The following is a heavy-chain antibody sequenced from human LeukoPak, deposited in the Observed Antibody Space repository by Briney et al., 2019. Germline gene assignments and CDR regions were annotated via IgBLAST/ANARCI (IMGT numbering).Heavy chain of an antibody. J-gene: IGHJ4*02. CDR2: MNPNSGNT. V-gene: IGHV1-8*03. CDR1: GGTFSSYA. CDR3: ARAVSGYYHFDY. Sequence: ASVKVSCKASGGTFSSYAINWVRQATGQGLEWMGWMNPNSGNTGYAQKFQGRVTITRNTSISTAYMELSSLRSEDTAVYYCARAVSGYYHFDYWGQGTLVTVSS. D-gene: IGHD3-3*01.